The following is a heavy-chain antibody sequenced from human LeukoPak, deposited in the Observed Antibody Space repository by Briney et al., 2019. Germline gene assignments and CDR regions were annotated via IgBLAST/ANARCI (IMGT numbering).Heavy chain of an antibody. V-gene: IGHV3-30*18. Sequence: PGRSLRLSCAASGFRISDYGMHWVRQAPGRGLERVALIGSDGTKKAYADSVKGRFTISRDNSENTLYLQMSSLRAEDTAVYYCAERRDYCSGGSCYSLDYWGQGTLVTAPS. D-gene: IGHD2-15*01. J-gene: IGHJ4*02. CDR1: GFRISDYG. CDR3: AERRDYCSGGSCYSLDY. CDR2: IGSDGTKK.